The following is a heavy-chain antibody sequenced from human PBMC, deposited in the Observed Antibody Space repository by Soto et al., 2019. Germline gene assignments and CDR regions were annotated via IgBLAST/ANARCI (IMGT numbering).Heavy chain of an antibody. V-gene: IGHV3-48*01. CDR2: ISGSSSNI. D-gene: IGHD5-12*01. J-gene: IGHJ6*02. CDR3: ARADSGYAHGYYYYGMDV. CDR1: GFTFNRYC. Sequence: TGGSLRLSCAVSGFTFNRYCMNWVRQAPGMGLAWVTCISGSSSNIGYADSVKGRFTISRDNAKNSLYLQMNSLRAEDTAVYYCARADSGYAHGYYYYGMDVWGQGTTVTVSS.